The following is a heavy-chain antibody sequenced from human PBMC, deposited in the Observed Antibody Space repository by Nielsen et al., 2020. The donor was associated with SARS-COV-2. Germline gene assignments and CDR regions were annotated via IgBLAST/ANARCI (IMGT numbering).Heavy chain of an antibody. D-gene: IGHD1-14*01. J-gene: IGHJ6*03. Sequence: ASVKVSCKASGYTFTSYGISWVRQAPGQGLEWMGIINPSGGSTSYAQKFQGRVTITRDTSASTAYMELSSLRSEDTAVYYCARDRRTLYYYMDVWGKGTTVTVSS. CDR2: INPSGGST. CDR1: GYTFTSYG. V-gene: IGHV1-46*01. CDR3: ARDRRTLYYYMDV.